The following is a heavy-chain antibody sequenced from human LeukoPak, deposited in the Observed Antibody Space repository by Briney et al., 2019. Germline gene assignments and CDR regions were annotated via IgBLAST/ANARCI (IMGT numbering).Heavy chain of an antibody. J-gene: IGHJ4*02. CDR2: IIPIFGTA. CDR3: ASAAIFGVDQTPYYFDY. Sequence: GASVKVSCKASGGTFSSYAISWVRQAPRQGLEWMGGIIPIFGTANYAQKFQGRVTITADESTSTAYMELSSLRSEDTAVYYCASAAIFGVDQTPYYFDYWGQGTLVTVSS. D-gene: IGHD3-3*01. V-gene: IGHV1-69*13. CDR1: GGTFSSYA.